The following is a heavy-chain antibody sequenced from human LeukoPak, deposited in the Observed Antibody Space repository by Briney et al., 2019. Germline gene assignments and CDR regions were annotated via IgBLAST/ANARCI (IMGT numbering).Heavy chain of an antibody. D-gene: IGHD3-3*01. CDR2: ISSSGSTT. CDR3: AREPTYYDFWSGYYGYYYYMDV. J-gene: IGHJ6*03. CDR1: GFTFSSYE. V-gene: IGHV3-48*03. Sequence: GGSLRLSCAASGFTFSSYELYWVRQAPGKGLEWISYISSSGSTTYYSDSVKGRFTISRDNAWNSLYLQMNSLRAEDTAVYYCAREPTYYDFWSGYYGYYYYMDVWGKGTTVTVSS.